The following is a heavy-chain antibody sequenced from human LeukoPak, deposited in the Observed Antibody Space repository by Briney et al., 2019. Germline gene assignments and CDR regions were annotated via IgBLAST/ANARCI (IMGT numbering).Heavy chain of an antibody. V-gene: IGHV3-21*01. CDR1: GFTFSSYS. CDR3: ARARGKAHDAFDI. CDR2: ISSSSYI. J-gene: IGHJ3*02. Sequence: GGSLRLSCAASGFTFSSYSMNWVRQAPGKGLEWVSSISSSSYIYYADSVKGRFTISRDNAKNSLYLQMNSLRAEDTAVYYCARARGKAHDAFDIWGQGTMVTVSS. D-gene: IGHD3-10*01.